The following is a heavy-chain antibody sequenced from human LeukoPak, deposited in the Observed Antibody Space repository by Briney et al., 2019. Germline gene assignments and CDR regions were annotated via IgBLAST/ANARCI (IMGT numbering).Heavy chain of an antibody. CDR3: ARHLSGDDI. CDR1: GFIVSNNY. Sequence: PGGSLRLSCAASGFIVSNNYMSRVRQATGKGMEWVSIIYSGGSTYYAASVKGRFTISRDNSKNTLYLQMNSLRAEDTAVYYCARHLSGDDIWGQGTMVTVSS. V-gene: IGHV3-53*01. J-gene: IGHJ3*02. CDR2: IYSGGST. D-gene: IGHD4-17*01.